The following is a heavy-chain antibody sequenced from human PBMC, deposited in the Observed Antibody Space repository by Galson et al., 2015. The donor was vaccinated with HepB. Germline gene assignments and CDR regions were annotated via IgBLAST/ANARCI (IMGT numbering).Heavy chain of an antibody. CDR1: GFFFSDYN. V-gene: IGHV3-69-1*01. D-gene: IGHD2-2*01. Sequence: SLRLSCAASGFFFSDYNMNWVRQAPGKGLEWVSSISSSGTVYYADSLKGRSTISRDNAKNSLDLQVNSLRAEDTAVYLCAKDSAWRTIRMPDYWGQGTLVTVSS. CDR3: AKDSAWRTIRMPDY. CDR2: ISSSGTV. J-gene: IGHJ4*02.